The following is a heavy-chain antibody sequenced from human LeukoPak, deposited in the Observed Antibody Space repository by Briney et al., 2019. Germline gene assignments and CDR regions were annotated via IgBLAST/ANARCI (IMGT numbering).Heavy chain of an antibody. CDR1: GGSISSYY. J-gene: IGHJ6*03. CDR3: ARGDSSSWNPYYYYMDV. CDR2: IYYSGST. D-gene: IGHD6-13*01. V-gene: IGHV4-59*01. Sequence: SETLSLTCTVSGGSISSYYWSWIRQPPGKGLEWIGYIYYSGSTNYNPSLRSRVTISVDTSKNQFSLKLSSVTAADTAVYYCARGDSSSWNPYYYYMDVWGKGTTVTVSS.